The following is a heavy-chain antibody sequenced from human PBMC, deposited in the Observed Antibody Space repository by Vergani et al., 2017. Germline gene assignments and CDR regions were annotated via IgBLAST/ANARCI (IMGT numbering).Heavy chain of an antibody. CDR3: ARGRPDAMGAPYGMDV. D-gene: IGHD2-2*01. J-gene: IGHJ6*02. Sequence: EVQLVESGGGLVQPGRSLRLSCAASGFTFDDYAMHWVRQAPGKGLEWVSGINWNSDSIAYADSVKGRFTISRDNSKNTLYLQMKSLRAEDTAVCYCARGRPDAMGAPYGMDVWGQGTTVTVSS. CDR1: GFTFDDYA. V-gene: IGHV3-9*01. CDR2: INWNSDSI.